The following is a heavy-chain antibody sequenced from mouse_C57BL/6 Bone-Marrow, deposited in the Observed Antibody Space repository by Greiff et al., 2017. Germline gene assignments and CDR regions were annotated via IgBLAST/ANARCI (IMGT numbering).Heavy chain of an antibody. V-gene: IGHV1-55*01. J-gene: IGHJ1*03. CDR1: GYTFTSYW. Sequence: QVQLQQPGAELVKPGASVKMSCKASGYTFTSYWITWVKQRPGQGLEWIGDIYPGSGSTNYNEKFKSKATLTVDTSSSTAYMQLSSLTSEDSAVYYCAKLADYYGSSYEAFDVWGTGTTVTVSS. CDR3: AKLADYYGSSYEAFDV. CDR2: IYPGSGST. D-gene: IGHD1-1*01.